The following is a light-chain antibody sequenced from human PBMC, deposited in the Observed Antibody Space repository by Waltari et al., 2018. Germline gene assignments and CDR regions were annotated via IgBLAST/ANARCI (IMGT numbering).Light chain of an antibody. CDR3: SSYAGSNNV. V-gene: IGLV2-8*01. CDR1: SSDVVGYNY. J-gene: IGLJ1*01. Sequence: QSALTQPPSASGSPGQSVTISCPGTSSDVVGYNYVSWYQQHPGKAPKLMIYVVSKRPSGVPDRFSGSKSGNTASLTVSGLQAEDEADYYCSSYAGSNNVFGTGTKVTVL. CDR2: VVS.